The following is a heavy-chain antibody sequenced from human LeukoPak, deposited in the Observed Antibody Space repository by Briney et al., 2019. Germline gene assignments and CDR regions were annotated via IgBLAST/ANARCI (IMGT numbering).Heavy chain of an antibody. J-gene: IGHJ5*02. CDR2: MSSSGIS. CDR1: GDSISNYY. V-gene: IGHV4-4*07. Sequence: SETLSLTCPVSGDSISNYYWSWIRQPAGKGLEWIGRMSSSGISTYSPSLKSRVTISIDTSRNQFSMNLNSVTAADTAVYYCAKGAGPPWFDPWGQGTLVTVSS. CDR3: AKGAGPPWFDP. D-gene: IGHD6-19*01.